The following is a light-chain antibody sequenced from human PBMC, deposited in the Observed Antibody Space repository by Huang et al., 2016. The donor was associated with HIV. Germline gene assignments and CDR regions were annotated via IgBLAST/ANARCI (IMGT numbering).Light chain of an antibody. CDR1: QSISNY. CDR2: AAS. V-gene: IGKV1-39*01. J-gene: IGKJ4*01. Sequence: DIQMTQSPSSLSASVGDRVTISCRASQSISNYLNWYQQKPGKAPNLLIYAASSLQRGVPSRFSGGGSGTDFTLTISSLQREDFATYYCQQSYSTSFGGGTKVEIK. CDR3: QQSYSTS.